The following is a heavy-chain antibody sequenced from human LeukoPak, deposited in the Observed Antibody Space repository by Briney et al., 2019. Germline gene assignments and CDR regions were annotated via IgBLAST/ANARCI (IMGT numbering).Heavy chain of an antibody. CDR2: ISADGSNT. CDR1: GFSFSWYW. Sequence: GGSLRLSCAASGFSFSWYWMHWVRQAPGKGLVWVSRISADGSNTDYADSVKGRFTVSRDNTKNVLYLQMNSLRAEDTAVYYCARVWGGQATSGSSGGVGGKGPRVTVSS. V-gene: IGHV3-74*01. J-gene: IGHJ6*04. CDR3: ARVWGGQATSGSSGGV. D-gene: IGHD1-26*01.